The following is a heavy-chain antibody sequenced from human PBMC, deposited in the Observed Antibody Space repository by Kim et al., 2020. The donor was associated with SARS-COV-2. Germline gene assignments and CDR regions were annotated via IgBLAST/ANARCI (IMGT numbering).Heavy chain of an antibody. J-gene: IGHJ4*02. CDR2: IYGGGST. Sequence: GGSLRLSCAASGFTVSTNYMSWVRQAPGKGLEWVSVIYGGGSTYYAASVKGLFTISRHNSKNTLYLQMNSLRGEDTAVYYCARGYTGNYLPFDYWGQGTLVTVSS. CDR1: GFTVSTNY. CDR3: ARGYTGNYLPFDY. V-gene: IGHV3-53*04. D-gene: IGHD1-26*01.